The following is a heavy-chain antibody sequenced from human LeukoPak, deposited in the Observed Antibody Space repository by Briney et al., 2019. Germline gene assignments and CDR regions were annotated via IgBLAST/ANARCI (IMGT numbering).Heavy chain of an antibody. CDR2: INHSGST. CDR3: ARGRGVVVPAAIRRPNWFDP. CDR1: GGSFSGYY. D-gene: IGHD2-2*01. Sequence: SETQSLTCAVYGGSFSGYYWSWIRQPPGKGLEWIGEINHSGSTNYNPSLKSRVTISVDTSKNQFSLKLSSVTAADTAVYYCARGRGVVVPAAIRRPNWFDPWGQGTLVTVSS. V-gene: IGHV4-34*01. J-gene: IGHJ5*02.